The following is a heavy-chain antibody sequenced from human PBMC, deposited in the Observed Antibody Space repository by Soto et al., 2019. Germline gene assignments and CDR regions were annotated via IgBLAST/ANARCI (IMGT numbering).Heavy chain of an antibody. V-gene: IGHV1-46*01. CDR2: IYPSGGRT. J-gene: IGHJ4*02. D-gene: IGHD5-18*01. CDR1: GYTFTNYY. CDR3: AKEPKESYYFDY. Sequence: ASVKVSCKASGYTFTNYYLHWVRQAPGQGLEWLGIIYPSGGRTGYSQRFQGRVTVTRDTSTNTVYMELTNLRSDDTAVYYCAKEPKESYYFDYWGPGTLVTVSS.